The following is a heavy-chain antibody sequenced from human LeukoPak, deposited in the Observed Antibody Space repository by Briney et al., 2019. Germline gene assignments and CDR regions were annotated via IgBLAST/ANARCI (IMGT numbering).Heavy chain of an antibody. Sequence: PESLSLTCTLSGGSITSSSYCWGWLRHPPGRGLEWIGRIYYSGTTYNNPSPRSRVPISVDTSKNQSSLKLSSVTAADTAVYYCARERRRDGYSRDYWGQGTLVTVSS. CDR1: GGSITSSSYC. J-gene: IGHJ4*02. CDR3: ARERRRDGYSRDY. V-gene: IGHV4-39*07. D-gene: IGHD5-24*01. CDR2: IYYSGTT.